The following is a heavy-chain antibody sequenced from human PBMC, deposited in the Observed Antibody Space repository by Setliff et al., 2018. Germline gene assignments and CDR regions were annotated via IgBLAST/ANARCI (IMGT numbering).Heavy chain of an antibody. CDR1: GFTFSSYS. Sequence: AGGSLRLSCAASGFTFSSYSMNWVRQAPGKGLEWVSSISSSSSYIYYAASVKGRFTISRDNAKNSLYLQMNSLRAEDTAVYYCARRYSSGWGATFHSWGQGTLVTVSS. V-gene: IGHV3-21*01. CDR3: ARRYSSGWGATFHS. CDR2: ISSSSSYI. J-gene: IGHJ5*01. D-gene: IGHD6-19*01.